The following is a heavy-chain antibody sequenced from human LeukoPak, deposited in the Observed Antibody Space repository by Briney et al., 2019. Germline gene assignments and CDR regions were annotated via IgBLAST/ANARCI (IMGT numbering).Heavy chain of an antibody. J-gene: IGHJ4*02. CDR3: AGQEWVAGTEVDF. Sequence: SETLSLTCAVSGYSISRGYYWGWIRQPPGKGLEWIGSIYYSGSTYYNPSLKSRVTMSVDTSKNQLSLKLSSVTAADTAMYYCAGQEWVAGTEVDFWGQGILVSVSS. CDR2: IYYSGST. CDR1: GYSISRGYY. V-gene: IGHV4-38-2*01. D-gene: IGHD6-19*01.